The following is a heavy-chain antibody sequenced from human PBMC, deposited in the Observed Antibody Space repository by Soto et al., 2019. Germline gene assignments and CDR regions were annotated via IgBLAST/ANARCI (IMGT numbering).Heavy chain of an antibody. J-gene: IGHJ4*02. Sequence: ASVKVSCKASGYTFTGYAMHWVRQAPGQRLEWMGWINAGNGNTKYSQKFQGRVTITRDTSASTAYMELSSLRSEDTAVYYCASAVAVAAGFGYWGQGTLVTVSS. D-gene: IGHD6-19*01. CDR3: ASAVAVAAGFGY. CDR2: INAGNGNT. CDR1: GYTFTGYA. V-gene: IGHV1-3*01.